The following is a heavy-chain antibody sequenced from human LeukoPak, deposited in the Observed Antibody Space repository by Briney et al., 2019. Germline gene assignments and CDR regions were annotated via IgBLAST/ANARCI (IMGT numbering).Heavy chain of an antibody. D-gene: IGHD6-19*01. CDR3: AKGGPVAGPPIFDY. V-gene: IGHV3-30*18. J-gene: IGHJ4*02. CDR2: ISYDGSNK. CDR1: GFTFRSYG. Sequence: PGGSLRLSCAASGFTFRSYGMHWVRQAPGKGLEWVAVISYDGSNKYYADSVKGRFTISRDNSKNTLYLQMNSLRAEDTAVYYCAKGGPVAGPPIFDYWGQGTLVTVSS.